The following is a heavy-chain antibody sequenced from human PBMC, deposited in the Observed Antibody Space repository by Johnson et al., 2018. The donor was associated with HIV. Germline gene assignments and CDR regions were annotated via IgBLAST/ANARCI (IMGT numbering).Heavy chain of an antibody. CDR3: ARDGKVGATPRRAFDI. CDR1: GFTFSSYA. J-gene: IGHJ3*02. D-gene: IGHD1-26*01. Sequence: VQLVESGGGVVQPGRSLRLSCAASGFTFSSYAMHWVRQAPGKGLEWVAVISYDGSNKYYADSVKGRFTISRDNYKNTLYLQMNSLRAEDTAVYYCARDGKVGATPRRAFDIWGQGTMVTVSS. CDR2: ISYDGSNK. V-gene: IGHV3-30-3*01.